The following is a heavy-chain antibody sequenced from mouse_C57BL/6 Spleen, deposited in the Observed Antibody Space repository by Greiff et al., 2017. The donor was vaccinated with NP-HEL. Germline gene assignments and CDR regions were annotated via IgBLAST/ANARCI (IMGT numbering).Heavy chain of an antibody. CDR3: ARKGYYGSSGYFDV. Sequence: LVESGPELVKPGASVKISCKASGYSFTDYNMNWVKQSNGKSLEWIGVINPNYGTTSYNQKFKGKATLTVDQSSSTAYMQLNSLTSEDSAVYYCARKGYYGSSGYFDVWGTGTTVTVSS. CDR2: INPNYGTT. CDR1: GYSFTDYN. D-gene: IGHD1-1*01. V-gene: IGHV1-39*01. J-gene: IGHJ1*03.